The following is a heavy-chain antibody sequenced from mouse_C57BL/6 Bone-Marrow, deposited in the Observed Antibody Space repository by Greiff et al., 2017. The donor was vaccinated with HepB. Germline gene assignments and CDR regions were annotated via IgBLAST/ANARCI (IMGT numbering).Heavy chain of an antibody. CDR3: TGSFYYGNYGAMDY. J-gene: IGHJ4*01. CDR1: GFTFSNYW. Sequence: EVQVVESGGGLVQPGGSMKLSCVASGFTFSNYWMNWVRQSPEKGLEWVAQIRLKSDNYATHYAESVKGRFTISRDDSKSSVYLQMNNLRAEDTGIYYCTGSFYYGNYGAMDYWGQGTSVTVSS. CDR2: IRLKSDNYAT. D-gene: IGHD2-1*01. V-gene: IGHV6-3*01.